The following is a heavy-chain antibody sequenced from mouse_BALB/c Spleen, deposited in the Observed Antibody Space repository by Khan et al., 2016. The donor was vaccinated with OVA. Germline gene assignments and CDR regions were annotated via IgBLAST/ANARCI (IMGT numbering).Heavy chain of an antibody. CDR3: TRHGSTSWFAY. D-gene: IGHD1-1*01. CDR2: IDPFNGGS. CDR1: GYSFTSYY. V-gene: IGHV1S135*01. J-gene: IGHJ3*01. Sequence: VQLQQSGPELMKPGASVKISCKASGYSFTSYYIHWVKQSHGKTLEWIGYIDPFNGGSTYNQNFKGKATLTVDQSSSTAYMHLSSLPSEDSAVYYCTRHGSTSWFAYWGQGTLVTVSA.